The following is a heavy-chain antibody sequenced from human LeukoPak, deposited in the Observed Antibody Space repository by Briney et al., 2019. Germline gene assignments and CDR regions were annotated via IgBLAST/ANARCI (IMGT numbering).Heavy chain of an antibody. CDR3: ARGDYGDPSRFEY. CDR1: GGAISTYD. D-gene: IGHD4-17*01. Sequence: SETLSFTCTVSGGAISTYDWSWIRQSPGKGREWIGYLYYSGTTNSTPSLKSRVTISVDTSKTQFPLKLSSVTAADTAVYYCARGDYGDPSRFEYWGQGTMVTVSS. J-gene: IGHJ4*02. V-gene: IGHV4-59*01. CDR2: LYYSGTT.